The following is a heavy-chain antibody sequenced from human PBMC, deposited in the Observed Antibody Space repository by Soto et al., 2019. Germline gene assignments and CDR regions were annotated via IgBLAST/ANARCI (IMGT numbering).Heavy chain of an antibody. CDR1: GCTFSSYG. V-gene: IGHV3-33*01. D-gene: IGHD3-22*01. J-gene: IGHJ3*02. Sequence: PGGSLRLSCAASGCTFSSYGMHWVRQAPGKGLEWVAVIWYDGSNKYYADSVKGRFTISRDNSKNTLYLQMNSLRAEDTAVYYCARDPHSRYYDSSGYYSGDAFDIWGQGTMVTVS. CDR2: IWYDGSNK. CDR3: ARDPHSRYYDSSGYYSGDAFDI.